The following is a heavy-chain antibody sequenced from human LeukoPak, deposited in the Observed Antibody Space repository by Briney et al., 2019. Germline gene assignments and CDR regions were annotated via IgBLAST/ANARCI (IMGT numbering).Heavy chain of an antibody. CDR1: GFTFNNYD. CDR2: ISRTTVYI. J-gene: IGHJ4*02. D-gene: IGHD5-12*01. Sequence: SLRLSCAASGFTFNNYDMHWVRQAPGKGLEWVSSISRTTVYIYYADSVKGRFTVSRDNAKNSLYLQMNSLRAEDTAVYYCAREGSYDAFYFDYWGQGALVTVSS. CDR3: AREGSYDAFYFDY. V-gene: IGHV3-21*01.